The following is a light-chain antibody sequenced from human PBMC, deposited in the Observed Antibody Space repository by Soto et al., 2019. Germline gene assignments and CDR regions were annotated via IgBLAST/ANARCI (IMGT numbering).Light chain of an antibody. CDR1: QSISSY. CDR2: AAS. CDR3: QQSYNTPRT. J-gene: IGKJ3*01. V-gene: IGKV1-39*01. Sequence: DIQMTQSPSSLSASVGDRVTITCRASQSISSYLNWYQQKPGKAPKFLIYAASSLQSGVPSRFSGSGFGTDFTLTISSLLPEDFATYYCQQSYNTPRTVGPGTNVDSK.